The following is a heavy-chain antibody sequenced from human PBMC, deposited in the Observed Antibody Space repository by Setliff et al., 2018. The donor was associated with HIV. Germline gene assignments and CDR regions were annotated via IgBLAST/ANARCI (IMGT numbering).Heavy chain of an antibody. D-gene: IGHD3-22*01. CDR3: ASRVYYYDSSGYLREEGFDP. J-gene: IGHJ5*02. Sequence: SETLSLTCAVSAVSISSGPYYWGWIRQPPGKGLEWIGSVHYSGSTYHNPSLNSRATTSIDTSKNQFSLKLSSVTAADAAVYYCASRVYYYDSSGYLREEGFDPWGQGTLVTVSS. CDR2: VHYSGST. V-gene: IGHV4-39*01. CDR1: AVSISSGPYY.